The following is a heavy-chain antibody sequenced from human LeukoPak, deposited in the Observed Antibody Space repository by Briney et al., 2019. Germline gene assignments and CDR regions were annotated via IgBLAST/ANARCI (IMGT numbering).Heavy chain of an antibody. J-gene: IGHJ4*02. CDR2: IKQDGSEK. CDR1: GFTFSSYW. V-gene: IGHV3-7*03. CDR3: AGGGGFLTDC. D-gene: IGHD3-10*01. Sequence: GGSLRLSCAASGFTFSSYWMNWVRRAPGKGREWVANIKQDGSEKYYVDSVKGRFTISRDSAQNSLYLQMNSLRVEDRAIYYCAGGGGFLTDCWGQGTLVTVSS.